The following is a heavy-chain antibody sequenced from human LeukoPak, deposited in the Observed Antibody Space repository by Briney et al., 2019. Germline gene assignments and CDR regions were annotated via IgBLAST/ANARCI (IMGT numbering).Heavy chain of an antibody. CDR2: IYYSGST. CDR3: ARAARASSGDWFDP. CDR1: GGSISSGGYY. D-gene: IGHD2-2*01. Sequence: PSETLSLTCTVSGGSISSGGYYWSWIRQHPGKGLEWIGYIYYSGSTYYNPSLKSRVTISVDTSKNQFSLKLSSVTAADTAVYYCARAARASSGDWFDPWGQGTLVTVSS. J-gene: IGHJ5*02. V-gene: IGHV4-31*03.